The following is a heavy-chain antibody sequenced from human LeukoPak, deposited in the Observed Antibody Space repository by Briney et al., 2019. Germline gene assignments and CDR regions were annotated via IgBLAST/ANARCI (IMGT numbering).Heavy chain of an antibody. CDR1: GYSISSGYY. V-gene: IGHV4-38-2*02. CDR3: AREFRKGLDWFDP. J-gene: IGHJ5*02. CDR2: IYHSGST. Sequence: PSETLSLTCTVSGYSISSGYYWGWIRQPPGKGLERIGSIYHSGSTYYNPSLKSRVTISVDTSKNQFSLKLSSVTAADTAVYYCAREFRKGLDWFDPWGQGTLVTVSS.